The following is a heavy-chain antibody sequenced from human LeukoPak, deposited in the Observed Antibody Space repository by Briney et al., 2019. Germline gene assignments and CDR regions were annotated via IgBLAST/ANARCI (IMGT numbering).Heavy chain of an antibody. CDR2: INPSGGST. J-gene: IGHJ5*02. CDR3: ARDPGSSFPQNWFDP. Sequence: ASVKVSCKASGYTFTRYHMHWVRQAPGQGLEYMGIINPSGGSTSYAPKFQGRVTMTRDASTSTVYMELSSLRSEDTAVYYCARDPGSSFPQNWFDPWGQGTPVTVSS. V-gene: IGHV1-46*01. CDR1: GYTFTRYH. D-gene: IGHD3-10*01.